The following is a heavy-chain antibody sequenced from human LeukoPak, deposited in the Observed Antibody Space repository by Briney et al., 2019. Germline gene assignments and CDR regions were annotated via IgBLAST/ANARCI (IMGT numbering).Heavy chain of an antibody. D-gene: IGHD4-11*01. V-gene: IGHV3-23*01. CDR3: ARDRRDYKFGYYFDY. J-gene: IGHJ4*02. Sequence: GGSLRLSCAASGFTFSSYAMSWVRQAPGKGLEWVSAISGSGGSTYYADSVKGRFTISRDNSKNTLYLQMNSLRAEDTAVYYCARDRRDYKFGYYFDYWGQGTLVTVSS. CDR2: ISGSGGST. CDR1: GFTFSSYA.